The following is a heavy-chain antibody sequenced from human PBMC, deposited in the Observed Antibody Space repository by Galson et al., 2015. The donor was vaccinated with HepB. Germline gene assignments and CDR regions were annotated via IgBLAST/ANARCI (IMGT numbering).Heavy chain of an antibody. V-gene: IGHV1-24*01. CDR3: ATTPPMVRGVYYGMDV. CDR2: FDPEDGET. CDR1: GYTLTELS. Sequence: SVKVSCKVSGYTLTELSMHWVRQAPGKGLGWMGGFDPEDGETIYAQKFQGRVTMTEDTSTDTAYMELSSLRSEDTAVYYCATTPPMVRGVYYGMDVWGQGTTVTVSS. D-gene: IGHD3-10*01. J-gene: IGHJ6*02.